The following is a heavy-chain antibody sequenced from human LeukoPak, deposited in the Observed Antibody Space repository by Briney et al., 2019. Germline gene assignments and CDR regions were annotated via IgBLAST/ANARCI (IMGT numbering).Heavy chain of an antibody. CDR2: ISYIGST. CDR1: GGSFSSYY. D-gene: IGHD6-13*01. CDR3: ARSLDSSSQFDY. V-gene: IGHV4-59*01. J-gene: IGHJ4*02. Sequence: SETLSLTCTVSGGSFSSYYWSWIRQPPGQGLEWIGYISYIGSTNYNPSLKSRVTISVDTSKNQFSLKLSSVTAADTAVYYCARSLDSSSQFDYWGQGTLVTVSS.